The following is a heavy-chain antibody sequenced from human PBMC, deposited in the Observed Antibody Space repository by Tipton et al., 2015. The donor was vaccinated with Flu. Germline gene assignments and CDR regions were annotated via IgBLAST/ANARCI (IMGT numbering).Heavy chain of an antibody. Sequence: TLSLTCTVSGGSISSASYYWSWIRQPAGKGLEWIGRIYTSGSTNYNPSLKSRITMSVDTSKNQFSLKLSSVTAADTAVYYCARGTGGYGDSKYYFDYWGQGTLVTVSS. J-gene: IGHJ4*02. CDR1: GGSISSASYY. CDR3: ARGTGGYGDSKYYFDY. CDR2: IYTSGST. V-gene: IGHV4-61*02. D-gene: IGHD4-17*01.